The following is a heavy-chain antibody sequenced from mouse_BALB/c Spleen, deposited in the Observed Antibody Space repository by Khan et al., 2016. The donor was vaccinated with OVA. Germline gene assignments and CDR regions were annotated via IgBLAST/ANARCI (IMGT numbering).Heavy chain of an antibody. V-gene: IGHV14-3*02. CDR3: AHTSYDHRNLDV. Sequence: MQLEESGAELVKPGASVKLSCTASGFNIKDTYMHWVKQRPEQGLEWIGRIAPANGNTKYDPKFQDKATITADTSSDISYLQLSRLTSEATAFFYCAHTSYDHRNLDVGGAGTTVTVSS. J-gene: IGHJ1*01. D-gene: IGHD2-3*01. CDR2: IAPANGNT. CDR1: GFNIKDTY.